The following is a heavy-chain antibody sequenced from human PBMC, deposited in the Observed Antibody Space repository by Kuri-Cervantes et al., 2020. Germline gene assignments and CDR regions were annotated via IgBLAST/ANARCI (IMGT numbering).Heavy chain of an antibody. J-gene: IGHJ6*02. Sequence: SGPTLVKPTQTLTLTCSFSGFSLSTSGVGVGWIRQPPGKALEWLALIYWDDGKRYSPSLKSRLTITKDTSKNQVVLTMTNMDPVDTATYYCARIAAAAGMSYYYYGMDVWGQGTTVTVSS. CDR3: ARIAAAAGMSYYYYGMDV. V-gene: IGHV2-5*02. CDR1: GFSLSTSGVG. CDR2: IYWDDGK. D-gene: IGHD6-13*01.